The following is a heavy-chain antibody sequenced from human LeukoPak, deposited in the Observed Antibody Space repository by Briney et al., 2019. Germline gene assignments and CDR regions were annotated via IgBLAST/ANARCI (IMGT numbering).Heavy chain of an antibody. J-gene: IGHJ6*02. V-gene: IGHV1-8*01. CDR1: GYTFTSHD. Sequence: ASVKVSCKASGYTFTSHDINWVRQATGQGLEWMGWMNPNSGNTGYAQKFQGRVTMTRNTSISTAYMELSSLRSEDTAVYYCARGGSSGWYFLYYYYYGMDVWGQGTTVTVSS. D-gene: IGHD6-19*01. CDR2: MNPNSGNT. CDR3: ARGGSSGWYFLYYYYYGMDV.